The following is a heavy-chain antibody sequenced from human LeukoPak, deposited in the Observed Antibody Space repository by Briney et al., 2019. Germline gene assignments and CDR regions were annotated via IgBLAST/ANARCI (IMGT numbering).Heavy chain of an antibody. V-gene: IGHV3-48*03. CDR1: GFTFSSYE. J-gene: IGHJ4*02. D-gene: IGHD1-26*01. Sequence: GGSLRLSCAASGFTFSSYEMNWLRQAPGKGLEWVSYISSSGSTIYYADSVKGRFTISRDNAKNSLYLQMNSLRAENTAVYYCARDWDGHSGSYYDFDYWGQGTLVTVSP. CDR2: ISSSGSTI. CDR3: ARDWDGHSGSYYDFDY.